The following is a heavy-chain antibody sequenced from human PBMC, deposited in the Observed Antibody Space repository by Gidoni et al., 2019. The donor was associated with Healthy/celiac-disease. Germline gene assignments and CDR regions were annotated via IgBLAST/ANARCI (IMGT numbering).Heavy chain of an antibody. Sequence: QVHLQESGAGLVKPSETLSLTCAVSGYSISSGYYWVGIRQPPGKGREWIVSIYHSGSTYYNPSLKSRVTISVDTSKNQFALKLSSVTAADTAVYYCARADIDYYDSSGIEYWGQGTLVTVSS. CDR3: ARADIDYYDSSGIEY. CDR2: IYHSGST. J-gene: IGHJ4*02. V-gene: IGHV4-38-2*01. CDR1: GYSISSGYY. D-gene: IGHD3-22*01.